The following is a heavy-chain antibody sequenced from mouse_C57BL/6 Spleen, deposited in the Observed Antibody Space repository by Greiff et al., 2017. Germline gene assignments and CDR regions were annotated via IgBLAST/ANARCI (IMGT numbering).Heavy chain of an antibody. J-gene: IGHJ3*01. CDR3: ARFGPSWFAD. V-gene: IGHV1-50*01. CDR2: IDPSDSYT. CDR1: GYTFTSYW. Sequence: VQLQQPGAELVKPGASVKLSCKASGYTFTSYWMQWVKQRPGQGLEWIGEIDPSDSYTNYNQKFKGKATLTVDTSSSTAYLQLISLTSEDSAVYYCARFGPSWFADWGQGTLVAVSA.